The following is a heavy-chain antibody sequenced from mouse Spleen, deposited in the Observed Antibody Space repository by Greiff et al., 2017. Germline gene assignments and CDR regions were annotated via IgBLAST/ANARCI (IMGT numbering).Heavy chain of an antibody. CDR2: ISYSGST. CDR3: AVWSPYWYFEV. V-gene: IGHV3-2*02. J-gene: IGHJ1*01. D-gene: IGHD2-10*02. CDR1: GYSITSDYA. Sequence: EVQLVESGPGLVKPSQSLSLTCTVPGYSITSDYAWNWIRQFPGNKLEWMGYISYSGSTSYNPSLKSRISITRDTSKNQFFLQLNSVTTEDTATDYCAVWSPYWYFEVWGAGTTVTVSS.